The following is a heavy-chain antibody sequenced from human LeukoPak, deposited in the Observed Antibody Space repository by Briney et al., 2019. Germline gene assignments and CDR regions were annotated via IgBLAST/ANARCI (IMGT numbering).Heavy chain of an antibody. V-gene: IGHV3-74*01. CDR1: GFTLSSYR. D-gene: IGHD1-7*01. J-gene: IGHJ4*02. CDR3: ARRPTITGTTLFDF. Sequence: GGSLRLSCAASGFTLSSYRMHWVRQAPGKGLVWVSRINSDGSSTSYADSVKGRFTISRDNAKNTLYLQMNSLRAEDTAVYYCARRPTITGTTLFDFWGQGTLVTVSS. CDR2: INSDGSST.